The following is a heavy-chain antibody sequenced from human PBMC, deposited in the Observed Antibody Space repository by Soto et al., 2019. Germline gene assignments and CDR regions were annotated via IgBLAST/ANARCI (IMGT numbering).Heavy chain of an antibody. J-gene: IGHJ6*02. D-gene: IGHD3-10*01. V-gene: IGHV1-18*01. CDR1: GYTFTSYG. CDR3: ARAMYYYGSGSYQRPSYYYYYGTDV. Sequence: QVQLVQSGAEVKKPGASVKVSCKASGYTFTSYGISWVRQAPGQGLEWMGWISAYNGNTNYAQKLQGRVTMTTDTSTSTAYMELRSLRSDDTAVYYCARAMYYYGSGSYQRPSYYYYYGTDVWGQGTTVTVSS. CDR2: ISAYNGNT.